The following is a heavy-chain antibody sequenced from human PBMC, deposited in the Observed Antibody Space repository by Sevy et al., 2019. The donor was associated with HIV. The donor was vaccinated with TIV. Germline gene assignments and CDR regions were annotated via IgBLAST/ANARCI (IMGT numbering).Heavy chain of an antibody. V-gene: IGHV1-69*13. D-gene: IGHD2-2*02. CDR3: ARDGRYCSSTSCYTPSYYYYGMDV. CDR2: IIPIFGTA. CDR1: GGTFSSYA. J-gene: IGHJ6*02. Sequence: ASVKVSCKASGGTFSSYAISWVRQAPGQGLEWMGGIIPIFGTANYALKFQGRVTITADESTSTAYMELSSLRSEDTAVYYCARDGRYCSSTSCYTPSYYYYGMDVWGQGTTVTVSS.